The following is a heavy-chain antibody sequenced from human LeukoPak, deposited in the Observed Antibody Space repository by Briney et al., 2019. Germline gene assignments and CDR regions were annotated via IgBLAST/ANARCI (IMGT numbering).Heavy chain of an antibody. V-gene: IGHV1-18*01. J-gene: IGHJ4*02. CDR3: ARTRGGDYDY. CDR2: ISAYNGNT. Sequence: ASVKVSCKASGYILTSYGMNWVRQAPGQGLEWMGWISAYNGNTNYAQKLQGRVTMTTDTSTSTAYMELRSLRSDDTAVYYCARTRGGDYDYWGQGTLVTVSS. CDR1: GYILTSYG. D-gene: IGHD4-17*01.